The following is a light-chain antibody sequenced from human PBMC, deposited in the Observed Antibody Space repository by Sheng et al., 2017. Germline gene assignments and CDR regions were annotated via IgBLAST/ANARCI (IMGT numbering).Light chain of an antibody. CDR3: MQALETPPWT. CDR1: QSLLHSNGYNY. Sequence: DIVMTQSPLSLPVTPGEPASISCRSSQSLLHSNGYNYLDWYMQKPGQSPQLLIYLGSNRASGVPDRFSGSGSGTDFTLKINRVEAEDVGVYYCMQALETPPWTFGQGTEGGNQT. CDR2: LGS. V-gene: IGKV2-28*01. J-gene: IGKJ1*01.